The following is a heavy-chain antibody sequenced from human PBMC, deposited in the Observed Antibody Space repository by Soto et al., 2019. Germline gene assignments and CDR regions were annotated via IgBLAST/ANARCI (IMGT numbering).Heavy chain of an antibody. CDR3: AKTRFGVVIMSFDY. V-gene: IGHV3-9*01. CDR1: GFTFDDYA. D-gene: IGHD3-3*01. Sequence: GGSLRLSCAASGFTFDDYAMHWVRQAPGKGLEWVSGISWNSGSIGYADSVKGRFTISRDNAKNSLYLQMNSLRAEDTALYYCAKTRFGVVIMSFDYWGQGTLVTVSS. J-gene: IGHJ4*02. CDR2: ISWNSGSI.